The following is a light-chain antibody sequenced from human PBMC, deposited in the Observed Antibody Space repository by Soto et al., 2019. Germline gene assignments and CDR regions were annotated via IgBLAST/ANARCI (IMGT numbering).Light chain of an antibody. CDR1: SSNIGSNA. Sequence: QSVLTQPPSASGTPGQRVTISCSGSSSNIGSNAVNWYHQLPGTAPKLHIYTNNQRPSGVPDRFSGSKSGTSASLAISGLQSEDEADYYCAAWDDSLNGPVFGGGTKLTVL. V-gene: IGLV1-44*01. CDR3: AAWDDSLNGPV. CDR2: TNN. J-gene: IGLJ2*01.